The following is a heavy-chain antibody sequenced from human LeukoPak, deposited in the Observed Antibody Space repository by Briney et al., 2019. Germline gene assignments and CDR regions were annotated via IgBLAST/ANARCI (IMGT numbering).Heavy chain of an antibody. CDR2: ITGSGGNT. Sequence: GASLRLPCAASGFTFSNYAMSWVRQAPGKGLEWVSAITGSGGNTYYADSVKGRFTISRDNSKNTLYLQMNSLRAEDTAVYYCAKWGDFDVLTGYYVPDFWGQGTLVTVSS. CDR3: AKWGDFDVLTGYYVPDF. CDR1: GFTFSNYA. J-gene: IGHJ4*02. D-gene: IGHD3-9*01. V-gene: IGHV3-23*01.